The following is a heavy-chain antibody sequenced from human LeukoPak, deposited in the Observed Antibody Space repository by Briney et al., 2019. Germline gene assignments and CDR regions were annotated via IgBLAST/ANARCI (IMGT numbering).Heavy chain of an antibody. CDR1: GFTFSSYS. D-gene: IGHD2-2*02. Sequence: PGGSLRLSCAASGFTFSSYSMNWVRQAPGKGVEWVSYISSSSSTIYYADSVKDRFTISRDNAKNSLYLQMNSLTAENTAVYSCASCYPGYCSSTSCYRGGYFDYWGQGTLVTVSS. J-gene: IGHJ4*02. CDR2: ISSSSSTI. V-gene: IGHV3-48*04. CDR3: ASCYPGYCSSTSCYRGGYFDY.